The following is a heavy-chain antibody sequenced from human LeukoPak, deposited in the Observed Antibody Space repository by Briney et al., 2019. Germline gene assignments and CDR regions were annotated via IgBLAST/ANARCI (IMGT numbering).Heavy chain of an antibody. CDR2: IYYSGST. CDR3: ARYYYDSSGYSSSDY. V-gene: IGHV4-39*01. CDR1: GGSISSSSYY. Sequence: SETLSLTCTVSGGSISSSSYYWGWIRQPPGKGLEWIGSIYYSGSTYYNPSLKSRVTISVDTSKNQFSLKLSSVTAADTAVYYCARYYYDSSGYSSSDYWGPGTLVTVSS. D-gene: IGHD3-22*01. J-gene: IGHJ4*02.